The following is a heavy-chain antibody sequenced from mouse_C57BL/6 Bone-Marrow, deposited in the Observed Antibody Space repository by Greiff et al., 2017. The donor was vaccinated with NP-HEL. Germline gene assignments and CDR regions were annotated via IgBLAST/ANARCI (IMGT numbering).Heavy chain of an antibody. V-gene: IGHV1-52*01. Sequence: QVQLQQPGAELVRPGSSVKLSCKASGYTFTSYWMHWVKQRPIQGLEWIGNIDPSDSETPYNQKFKDKATLTVDKSSSTAYMQLSSLTSEDSAVYYCARTTTVVATSFDYWGQGTTLTVSS. D-gene: IGHD1-1*01. CDR3: ARTTTVVATSFDY. CDR1: GYTFTSYW. CDR2: IDPSDSET. J-gene: IGHJ2*01.